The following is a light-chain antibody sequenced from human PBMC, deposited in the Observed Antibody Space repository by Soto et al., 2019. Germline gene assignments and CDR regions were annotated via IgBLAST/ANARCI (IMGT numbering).Light chain of an antibody. J-gene: IGKJ1*01. CDR1: QSVSSSY. CDR2: GAS. Sequence: EIVLTQSPGTLSLSPVERATLSCRASQSVSSSYLAWYQQKPGQAPRLLIYGASSRATGIPDRFSGSGSGTEFTLTISSLQPEDFATYYCLQHNSYPWTFGQGTKVDIK. CDR3: LQHNSYPWT. V-gene: IGKV3-20*01.